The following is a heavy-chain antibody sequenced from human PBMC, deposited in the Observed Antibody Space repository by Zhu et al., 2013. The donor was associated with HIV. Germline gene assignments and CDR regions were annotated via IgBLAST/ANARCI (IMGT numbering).Heavy chain of an antibody. J-gene: IGHJ1*01. D-gene: IGHD2-21*01. CDR1: GGTFSSNA. V-gene: IGHV1-69*06. CDR3: AREAEDCGGDCYSFSPSFQH. Sequence: QVQLVQSGAEVKKPGPSVKVSCKASGGTFSSNAISWVRQAPGQGLEWMGGIIPIFGTANYAQKFQGRVTITADKSTSTAYMELSSLRSEDTAVYYCAREAEDCGGDCYSFSPSFQHWARAPWSPSPQ. CDR2: IIPIFGTA.